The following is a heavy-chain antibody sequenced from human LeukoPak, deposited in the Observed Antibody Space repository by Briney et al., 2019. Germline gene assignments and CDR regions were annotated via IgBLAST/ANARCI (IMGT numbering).Heavy chain of an antibody. CDR1: GFTFSDFW. D-gene: IGHD3-16*01. V-gene: IGHV3-74*01. CDR2: INEHGTT. Sequence: GGSLRLSCAASGFTFSDFWMYWVRRAPGKGLVWISNINEHGTTAYADSVKGRFTISRDNAKNTLYLQMNSLTAEDTAVYYCARVRGGNWGQGTLVTVSS. CDR3: ARVRGGN. J-gene: IGHJ4*02.